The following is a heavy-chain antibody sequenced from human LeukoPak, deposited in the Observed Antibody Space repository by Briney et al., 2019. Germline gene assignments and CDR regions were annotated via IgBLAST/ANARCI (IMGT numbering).Heavy chain of an antibody. CDR3: AAYYYDRSGFDY. Sequence: GASVTDSFMASLYTFTNYDINWVRPATGQGLAGMGWMNHNSGNTGYAQKFQGRVTITRNTSINTAYMELSGLRSEDTAVYYCAAYYYDRSGFDYWGQGTLVTVSS. V-gene: IGHV1-8*01. D-gene: IGHD3-22*01. CDR1: LYTFTNYD. J-gene: IGHJ4*02. CDR2: MNHNSGNT.